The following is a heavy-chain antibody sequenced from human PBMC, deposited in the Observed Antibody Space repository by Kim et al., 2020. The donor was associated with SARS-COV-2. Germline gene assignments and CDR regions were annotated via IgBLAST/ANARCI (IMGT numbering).Heavy chain of an antibody. V-gene: IGHV3-33*01. J-gene: IGHJ4*02. CDR1: GFTFSSYG. Sequence: GGSLRLSCAASGFTFSSYGMHWVRQAPGKGLEWVAVIWYDGSNKYYADSVKGRFTISRDNSKNTLYLQMNSLRAEDTAVYYCARDWIAVAANGGFDYWGQGTLVTVSS. D-gene: IGHD6-19*01. CDR2: IWYDGSNK. CDR3: ARDWIAVAANGGFDY.